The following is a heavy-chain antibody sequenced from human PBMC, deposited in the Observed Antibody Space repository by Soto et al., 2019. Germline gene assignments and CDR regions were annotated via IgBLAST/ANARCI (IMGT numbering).Heavy chain of an antibody. J-gene: IGHJ4*02. CDR1: GFTFSSYS. CDR2: ISSSSSYI. D-gene: IGHD6-13*01. V-gene: IGHV3-21*01. CDR3: ASVRIAAAGAR. Sequence: EVQLVESGEGLVKPGGSLRLSCAASGFTFSSYSMNWVREAPGKGLEWVSSISSSSSYIYYADSVKGRFTISRDNAKNSLYLQMNSLRAEDTAVYYCASVRIAAAGARGGQGTLVTVSS.